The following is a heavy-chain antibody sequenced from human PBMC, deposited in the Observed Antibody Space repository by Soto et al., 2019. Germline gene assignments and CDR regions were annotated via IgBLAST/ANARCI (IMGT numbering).Heavy chain of an antibody. CDR2: IYYSGST. J-gene: IGHJ5*02. V-gene: IGHV4-39*01. Sequence: QLQLQESGPGLVKPSETLSLTCTVSGGSISSTSFYWGWIRQPPGKGLEWIGTIYYSGSTYYNPSLKSRVTISVDTSKNQFSLKLSSVTAADTAVYYCARHVGTMVRGWIDPWGQGTLVTVSS. D-gene: IGHD3-10*01. CDR3: ARHVGTMVRGWIDP. CDR1: GGSISSTSFY.